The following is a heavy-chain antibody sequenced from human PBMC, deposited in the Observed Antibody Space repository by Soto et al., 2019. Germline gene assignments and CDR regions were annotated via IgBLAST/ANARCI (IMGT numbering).Heavy chain of an antibody. CDR3: ARQGFDWFLAYDY. D-gene: IGHD3-9*01. Sequence: GASVKVSCKASGYTFTGYYMHWVRQAPGQGLEWMGWINPNSGGTNYAQKFQGRVTMTRDTSISTAYMELSRLRSDDTAVYYCARQGFDWFLAYDYWGQGTLVTVSS. CDR2: INPNSGGT. V-gene: IGHV1-2*02. J-gene: IGHJ4*02. CDR1: GYTFTGYY.